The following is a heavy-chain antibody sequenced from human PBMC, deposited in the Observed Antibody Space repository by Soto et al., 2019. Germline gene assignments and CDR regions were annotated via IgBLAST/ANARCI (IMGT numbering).Heavy chain of an antibody. V-gene: IGHV4-39*01. CDR2: IYSSENT. D-gene: IGHD2-2*03. CDR1: GGSVSSSSYS. Sequence: QLQLQESGPGLVKPSETLSLTCTVSGGSVSSSSYSWGWIRQSPGKGLEWIGTIYSSENTYYNPSPLSRVTISVDTSKNEFSVRLSSVTAADTAVYYCARLNGYCISTNCHGYYGMDVWGQGTTVTVSS. CDR3: ARLNGYCISTNCHGYYGMDV. J-gene: IGHJ6*02.